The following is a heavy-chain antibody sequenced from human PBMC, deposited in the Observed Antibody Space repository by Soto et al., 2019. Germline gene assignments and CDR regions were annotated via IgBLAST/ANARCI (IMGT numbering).Heavy chain of an antibody. J-gene: IGHJ4*02. Sequence: QVQLVQSGAEMKKPGASVRVSCKASGYSLTGYYWNWVRQAPGQGLEWLGWINPHSGDTNYEQKFKGRVPMTRDTSISTAYMELSRLRSDETAAYYCARSSFRGYFDLWGQGALVTVSS. V-gene: IGHV1-2*02. D-gene: IGHD3-16*01. CDR3: ARSSFRGYFDL. CDR1: GYSLTGYY. CDR2: INPHSGDT.